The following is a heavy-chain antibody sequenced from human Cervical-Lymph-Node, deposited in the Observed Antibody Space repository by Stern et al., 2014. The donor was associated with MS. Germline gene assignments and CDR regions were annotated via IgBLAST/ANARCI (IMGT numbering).Heavy chain of an antibody. J-gene: IGHJ3*01. CDR3: ARGIRYSWNNNAPAFDV. D-gene: IGHD1/OR15-1a*01. V-gene: IGHV1-2*02. CDR1: GYTFTAYY. Sequence: VQLVESGAEVKKPGASVKVSCKGSGYTFTAYYIQWVRQAPGKGLEWMGWINPKTGATNNAQKLQGRVTMTRDTSISTVYMELSSLTSDDMAVYYCARGIRYSWNNNAPAFDVWGQGTMVTVSS. CDR2: INPKTGAT.